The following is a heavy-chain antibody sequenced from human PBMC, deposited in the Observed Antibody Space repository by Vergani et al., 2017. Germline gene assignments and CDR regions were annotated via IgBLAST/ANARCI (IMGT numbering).Heavy chain of an antibody. CDR1: GFTFSSFS. J-gene: IGHJ4*02. CDR3: ARGGGIVGSMLQV. Sequence: EVQLAESGGGLVQPGGSLRLSCAASGFTFSSFSMNWVRQAPGKGQEWISYINPSSSTFYHADSVKGRFSISRDNAKNSLFLQMSSLRVEDTAVYYCARGGGIVGSMLQVWGPGTLVTVSS. D-gene: IGHD1-26*01. V-gene: IGHV3-48*01. CDR2: INPSSSTF.